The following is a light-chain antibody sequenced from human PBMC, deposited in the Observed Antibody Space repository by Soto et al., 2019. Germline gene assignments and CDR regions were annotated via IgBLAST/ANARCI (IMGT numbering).Light chain of an antibody. J-gene: IGLJ1*01. CDR1: KSAIGVYDF. V-gene: IGLV2-8*01. CDR2: EVV. Sequence: SVLTRPPSANGAHGQSVPLFGSEPKSAIGVYDFVSWYQHHPCKAPRLIIYEVVQRPSGVPDRFSGSKSGNPDVLTVSRLQAADEANYFGKSYAGSNTYVFGSVTKV. CDR3: KSYAGSNTYV.